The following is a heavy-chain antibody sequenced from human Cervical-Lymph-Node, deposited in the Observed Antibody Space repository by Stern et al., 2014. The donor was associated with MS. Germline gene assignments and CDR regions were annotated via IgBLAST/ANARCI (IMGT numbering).Heavy chain of an antibody. CDR3: ARDKGIITAAGYYLDY. CDR2: INYGGVNQ. D-gene: IGHD6-13*01. V-gene: IGHV1-46*03. Sequence: QVQLVESGGEVKEPGASVKVSCEASGFTFTNYYVHWVRQAPGKGLEWVGIINYGGVNQCYAQKVQGRLTMTRDTSTSTDYMELSSLRSEDTAVYFCARDKGIITAAGYYLDYWGQGTLVTVSS. CDR1: GFTFTNYY. J-gene: IGHJ4*02.